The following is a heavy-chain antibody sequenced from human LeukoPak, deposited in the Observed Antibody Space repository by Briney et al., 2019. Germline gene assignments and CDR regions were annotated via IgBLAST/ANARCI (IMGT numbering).Heavy chain of an antibody. Sequence: GGSLRLSCAASGFIVSSNYMSWVRQAPGKGLEWVSVIYGGGSTYYADSVKGRFTISRDISKNTLYLQMNSLRAEDTAVYYCASLVGGSGWTGYYFDYWGQGTLVTVSS. CDR3: ASLVGGSGWTGYYFDY. D-gene: IGHD6-19*01. V-gene: IGHV3-53*01. J-gene: IGHJ4*02. CDR2: IYGGGST. CDR1: GFIVSSNY.